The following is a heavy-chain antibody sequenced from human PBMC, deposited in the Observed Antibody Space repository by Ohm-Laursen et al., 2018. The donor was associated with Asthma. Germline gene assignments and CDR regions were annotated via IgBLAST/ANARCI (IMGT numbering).Heavy chain of an antibody. CDR1: GFIFSSYA. V-gene: IGHV3-23*01. J-gene: IGHJ4*02. D-gene: IGHD3-22*01. Sequence: GSLRLSCTASGFIFSSYAMSWDRQAPGKGLEWVSAIRPSGGTTYYADSMKGRFTISRDNSNNTLYLQMNSLRAEDTAVYYCAKRGDSSAYYHDDYWGQGTLVTVSS. CDR3: AKRGDSSAYYHDDY. CDR2: IRPSGGTT.